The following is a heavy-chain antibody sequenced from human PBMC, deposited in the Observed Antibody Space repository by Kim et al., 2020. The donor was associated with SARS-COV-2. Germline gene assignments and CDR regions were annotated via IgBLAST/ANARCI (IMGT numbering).Heavy chain of an antibody. CDR1: GFTFSNYD. J-gene: IGHJ2*01. CDR2: ISDDYGGT. D-gene: IGHD2-2*02. CDR3: AKSIPHWYFDL. V-gene: IGHV3-23*01. Sequence: GGSLRLSCAASGFTFSNYDMNWVRQAPGKGLEWVSSISDDYGGTYSDSLRGRLTISRDNSKNTAFLQMNSLRAEDTAVYYCAKSIPHWYFDLWGRGSLVTVSS.